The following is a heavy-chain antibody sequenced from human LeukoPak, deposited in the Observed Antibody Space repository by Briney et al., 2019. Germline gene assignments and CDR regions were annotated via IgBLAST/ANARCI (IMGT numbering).Heavy chain of an antibody. V-gene: IGHV4-59*01. CDR2: VYHTGST. CDR1: GGSISPYY. D-gene: IGHD2-15*01. Sequence: SETLSLTCTVSGGSISPYYWSWIRQPPGKGLEWIGYVYHTGSTNYNSSLKSRLTISVDTSKNQFSLKLTSLTTADTAVYYCARSTGFYSYYSDVWDRGTTVTVSS. CDR3: ARSTGFYSYYSDV. J-gene: IGHJ6*04.